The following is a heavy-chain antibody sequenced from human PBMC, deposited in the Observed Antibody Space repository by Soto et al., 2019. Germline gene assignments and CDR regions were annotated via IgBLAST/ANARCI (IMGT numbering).Heavy chain of an antibody. Sequence: SGGSLRLSCAASGFTFSDYYMSWIRQAPGKGLEWVSYISSSGSYTNYADSVKGRFTISRDNAKNSLYLQMNSLRAEDTAVYYCARTYCGGDCYPTPRYYGMDVWGQGTTVTVSS. CDR2: ISSSGSYT. J-gene: IGHJ6*02. CDR1: GFTFSDYY. D-gene: IGHD2-21*02. CDR3: ARTYCGGDCYPTPRYYGMDV. V-gene: IGHV3-11*06.